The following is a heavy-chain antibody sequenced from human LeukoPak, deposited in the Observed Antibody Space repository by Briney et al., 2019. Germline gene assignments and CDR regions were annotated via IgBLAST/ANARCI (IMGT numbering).Heavy chain of an antibody. J-gene: IGHJ5*02. Sequence: GGSLRLSCVASGFTFSSYGMSWVRQAPGKGLEWVSSISDGGDNTNYADSVKGRFTISRDNSKNTLDLQMNSLRAEDTAVYYCARDQGGATNWFDPWGQGTLVTVSS. CDR3: ARDQGGATNWFDP. CDR1: GFTFSSYG. D-gene: IGHD1-26*01. CDR2: ISDGGDNT. V-gene: IGHV3-23*01.